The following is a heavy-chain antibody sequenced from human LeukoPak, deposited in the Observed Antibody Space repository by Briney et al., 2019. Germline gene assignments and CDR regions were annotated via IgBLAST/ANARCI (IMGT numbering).Heavy chain of an antibody. CDR3: ARGSNWGPFDY. V-gene: IGHV1-69*08. CDR1: GGTFSSYT. CDR2: IIPILGTA. J-gene: IGHJ4*02. D-gene: IGHD7-27*01. Sequence: SGKVSCKASGGTFSSYTISWVRQAPGQGLEWMGRIIPILGTANYAQKFQGRVTITADESTSTAYMELSSLRSEDTAVYYCARGSNWGPFDYWGQGTLVTVSS.